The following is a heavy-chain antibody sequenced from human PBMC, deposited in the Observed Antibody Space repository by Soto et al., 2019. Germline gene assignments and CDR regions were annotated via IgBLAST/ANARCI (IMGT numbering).Heavy chain of an antibody. Sequence: GGALRLSCAAPGFTLSSYSMHWVRPAPGKGLEWVAVISYDGSNKYYADSVKGRFTISRDNSKNTLYLQMNSLRAEDTAVYYCARVAYSYGISRYYFDYWGQGTLVTVSS. J-gene: IGHJ4*02. CDR1: GFTLSSYS. D-gene: IGHD5-18*01. V-gene: IGHV3-30-3*01. CDR3: ARVAYSYGISRYYFDY. CDR2: ISYDGSNK.